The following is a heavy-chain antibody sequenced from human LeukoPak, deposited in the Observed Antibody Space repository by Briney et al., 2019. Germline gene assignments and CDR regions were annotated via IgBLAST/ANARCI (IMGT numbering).Heavy chain of an antibody. V-gene: IGHV1-69*13. D-gene: IGHD2-21*02. CDR3: AKGAVVTANNFDY. CDR2: IIPISGTA. Sequence: SVKVACKASGGTFSSYAISWVRQAPGQGLEWMGGIIPISGTANYAQKFQGRVTITADESTSTAYMELSSLRSEDTAVYYCAKGAVVTANNFDYWGQGTLVTVSS. CDR1: GGTFSSYA. J-gene: IGHJ4*02.